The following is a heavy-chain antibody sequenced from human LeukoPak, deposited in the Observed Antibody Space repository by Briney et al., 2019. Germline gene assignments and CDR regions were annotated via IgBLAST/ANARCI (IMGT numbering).Heavy chain of an antibody. CDR1: GSTFSSYG. J-gene: IGHJ3*02. CDR2: ISGSGGST. V-gene: IGHV3-23*01. Sequence: PGGSLRLSCAASGSTFSSYGMSWVRQAPGKGLEWVSAISGSGGSTYSADSVKGRFTISRDNSKNTLYLQMNSLRAEDTAIYYCAKDQRQWLVLGTFDIWGQGTMVTVSS. CDR3: AKDQRQWLVLGTFDI. D-gene: IGHD6-19*01.